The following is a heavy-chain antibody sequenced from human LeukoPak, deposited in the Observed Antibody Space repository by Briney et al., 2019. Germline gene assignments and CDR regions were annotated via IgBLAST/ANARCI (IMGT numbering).Heavy chain of an antibody. V-gene: IGHV3-11*01. Sequence: GGSLRLSCAASGFTFNDYYMSWIRQAPGKGLEWLSYINIGGTNTHYADSVKGRFTISRDNAKKYLYLEMNNLRAEDKAVYYCATDGAGFDTWGQGLLVTVSS. CDR2: INIGGTNT. CDR3: ATDGAGFDT. J-gene: IGHJ5*02. CDR1: GFTFNDYY.